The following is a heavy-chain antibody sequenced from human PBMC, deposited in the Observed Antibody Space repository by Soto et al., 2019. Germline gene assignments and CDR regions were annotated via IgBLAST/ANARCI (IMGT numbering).Heavy chain of an antibody. Sequence: ETLSLTCTVSGVSISSHYWSWIRQPPGKGLEWIGYMSYTGSPNDNPSLKSRVTISVDTSKNQFSLKLSSVTAADTAVYYCARGFSGGDADWFDPWGQGSLVTVSS. CDR1: GVSISSHY. CDR2: MSYTGSP. J-gene: IGHJ5*02. D-gene: IGHD2-21*02. CDR3: ARGFSGGDADWFDP. V-gene: IGHV4-59*11.